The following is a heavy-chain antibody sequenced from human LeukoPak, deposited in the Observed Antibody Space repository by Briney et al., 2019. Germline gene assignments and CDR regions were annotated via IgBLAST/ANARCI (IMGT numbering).Heavy chain of an antibody. CDR2: VNARGDT. D-gene: IGHD2-2*01. CDR1: GWSFNDYY. V-gene: IGHV4-34*01. Sequence: SETLSLTCAVYGWSFNDYYWNWIRQPPGMGLEWIGEVNARGDTNYNPSLKSRDTISVDTSKNQFSLRLTSMIAADTAVYYCARGQVPAARGYNWFDPWGQGTLVTVSS. CDR3: ARGQVPAARGYNWFDP. J-gene: IGHJ5*02.